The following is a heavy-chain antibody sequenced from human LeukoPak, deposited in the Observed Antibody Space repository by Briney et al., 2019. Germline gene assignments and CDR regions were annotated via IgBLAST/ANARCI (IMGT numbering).Heavy chain of an antibody. CDR2: ISGTGFAT. CDR3: AKGPGLFWSGKGGYFDP. D-gene: IGHD3-3*01. V-gene: IGHV3-23*01. CDR1: GFTLRTYA. J-gene: IGHJ5*02. Sequence: GGSLRLSCAASGFTLRTYAMSWVRQAPGKGLEWVSSISGTGFATYYADSVKGRFTISRDNSKNTLYLQMNSRRAEDTAVYYCAKGPGLFWSGKGGYFDPWGQGTLVPVSS.